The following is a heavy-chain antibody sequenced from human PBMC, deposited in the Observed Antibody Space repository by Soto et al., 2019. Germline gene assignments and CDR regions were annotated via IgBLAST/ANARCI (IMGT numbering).Heavy chain of an antibody. Sequence: QVQLVQSGAEVKKPGASVKVSCKASGYTFTSYDINWVRQATGQGLEWMGWMNPNSGNTGYAQKFQGRVTMPRNTSISTGYMELSSLRSEDTAVYYCARDRRDWQNWFDPWGQGTLVTVSS. J-gene: IGHJ5*02. V-gene: IGHV1-8*01. D-gene: IGHD2-21*01. CDR1: GYTFTSYD. CDR3: ARDRRDWQNWFDP. CDR2: MNPNSGNT.